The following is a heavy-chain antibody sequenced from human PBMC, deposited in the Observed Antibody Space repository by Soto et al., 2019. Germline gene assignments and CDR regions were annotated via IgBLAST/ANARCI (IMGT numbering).Heavy chain of an antibody. CDR3: AKNLTTYPYDAFDL. V-gene: IGHV3-23*01. Sequence: GGSLRLSYAASGFTFSSYAMTWVRQAPGTGLEWVPGISGRGVNTYYEDSVKGRFTISRDNSKNTLYLQMNSLRAEHTAIYYCAKNLTTYPYDAFDLWGQGTMVTVSS. CDR2: ISGRGVNT. D-gene: IGHD4-17*01. CDR1: GFTFSSYA. J-gene: IGHJ3*01.